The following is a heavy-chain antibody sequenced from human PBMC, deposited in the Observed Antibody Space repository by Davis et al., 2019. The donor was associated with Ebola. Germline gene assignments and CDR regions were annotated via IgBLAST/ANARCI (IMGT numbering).Heavy chain of an antibody. D-gene: IGHD3-9*01. J-gene: IGHJ4*02. CDR2: ISGSGGST. V-gene: IGHV3-23*01. Sequence: GGSLRLSCTASGFMFSNYGMHWVRQAPGKGLEWVSSISGSGGSTNNADSVKGRLTISRDNSKSTLYLQMNSLRVEDTAAYYCARIESSVPNTLTDDNFDYWGQGTLVTVSS. CDR1: GFMFSNYG. CDR3: ARIESSVPNTLTDDNFDY.